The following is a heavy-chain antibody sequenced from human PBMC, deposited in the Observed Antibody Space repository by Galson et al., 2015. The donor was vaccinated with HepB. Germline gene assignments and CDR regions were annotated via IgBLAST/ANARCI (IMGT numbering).Heavy chain of an antibody. D-gene: IGHD2-15*01. J-gene: IGHJ6*03. CDR1: GFTFSSYA. CDR3: AKDGGPDTNYYYYYYMDV. CDR2: ISGSGGST. Sequence: LRLSCAASGFTFSSYAMSWVRQAPGKGLEWVSAISGSGGSTYYADSVKGRFTISSDNSKNTLYLQMNSLRAEDTAVYYCAKDGGPDTNYYYYYYMDVWGKGTTVTVSS. V-gene: IGHV3-23*01.